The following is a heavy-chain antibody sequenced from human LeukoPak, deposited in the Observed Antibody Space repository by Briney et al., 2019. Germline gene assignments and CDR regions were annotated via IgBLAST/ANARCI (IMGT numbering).Heavy chain of an antibody. D-gene: IGHD3-10*01. CDR1: GFTFTSSA. V-gene: IGHV1-58*02. J-gene: IGHJ6*02. Sequence: GTSVKVSCKASGFTFTSSAMQWVRQARGQRLEWIGWIVVGSGNTNYAQKFQERVTITRDMSTSTAYMELSSLRSEDTAVYYCAATPITMVRGVRAYGMDVWGQGTTVTVSS. CDR2: IVVGSGNT. CDR3: AATPITMVRGVRAYGMDV.